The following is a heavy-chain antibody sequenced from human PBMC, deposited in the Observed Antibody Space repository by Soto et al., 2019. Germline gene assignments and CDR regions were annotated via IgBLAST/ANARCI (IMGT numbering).Heavy chain of an antibody. Sequence: ASETLSLTCTVSGDFMNSYYWSWIRQPPGKGLEWIGYIYYSGSTNYNPSLKSRVTISIDTSKNQFSLKLSSVTAADTAIYYCARRSGGGPEDHWGQGILVTVSS. CDR2: IYYSGST. CDR1: GDFMNSYY. D-gene: IGHD2-15*01. V-gene: IGHV4-59*08. J-gene: IGHJ4*02. CDR3: ARRSGGGPEDH.